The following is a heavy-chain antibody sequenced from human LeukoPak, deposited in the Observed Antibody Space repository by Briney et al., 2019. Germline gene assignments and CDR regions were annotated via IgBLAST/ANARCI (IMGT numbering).Heavy chain of an antibody. CDR2: INHSGST. V-gene: IGHV4-34*01. Sequence: SETLSLTCAVYGVSFSGYYWSWIRQPPGKGLEWIGEINHSGSTNYNPSLKSRVTISVDTSKNQFSLKLSSVTAADTAVYYCARRPRGYSYGSRAYYCYGMDVWGQGTTVTVSS. CDR1: GVSFSGYY. J-gene: IGHJ6*02. CDR3: ARRPRGYSYGSRAYYCYGMDV. D-gene: IGHD5-18*01.